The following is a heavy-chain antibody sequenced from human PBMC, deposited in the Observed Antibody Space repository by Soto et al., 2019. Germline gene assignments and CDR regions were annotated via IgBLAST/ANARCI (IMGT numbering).Heavy chain of an antibody. CDR3: VRVEMYAAEITPNFER. D-gene: IGHD2-8*01. CDR1: GDSLRSSYHY. V-gene: IGHV4-39*01. CDR2: IYYTGNT. Sequence: PSETLSLTCTVSGDSLRSSYHYWGWIRQLPGKGLEWIGSIYYTGNTYYNPSLKSRVSISVDMATNEISLRLRAESIADTAVYYWVRVEMYAAEITPNFERWGQGALVTASS. J-gene: IGHJ4*02.